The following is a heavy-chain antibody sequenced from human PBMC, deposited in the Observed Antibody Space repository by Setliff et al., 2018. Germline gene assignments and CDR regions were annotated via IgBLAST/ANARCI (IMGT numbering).Heavy chain of an antibody. CDR2: IYTSWST. J-gene: IGHJ6*03. CDR1: GGSISSGIYY. V-gene: IGHV4-61*09. CDR3: ARVSGFLYIDV. Sequence: PSETLSLTCTVSGGSISSGIYYWSWIRQPAGKGLEWIGHIYTSWSTVYNPSLKSRVTISLDTSKNQFSLDLSSVTAADTAVYYCARVSGFLYIDVWGNGTTVTVSS. D-gene: IGHD3-3*01.